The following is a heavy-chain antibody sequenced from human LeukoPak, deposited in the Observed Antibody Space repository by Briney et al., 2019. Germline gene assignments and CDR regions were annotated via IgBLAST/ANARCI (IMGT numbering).Heavy chain of an antibody. CDR1: GFTFSSYG. Sequence: QSGGSLRLSCAASGFTFSSYGMHWVRQAPGKGLEWVALIRYDGSNKYYADSVRGRFTISRDTSKNTLYLQMNSLRAEDTAVYYCARGRGNYYAFDIWGQGTMVTVSS. CDR2: IRYDGSNK. J-gene: IGHJ3*02. V-gene: IGHV3-30*02. D-gene: IGHD1-26*01. CDR3: ARGRGNYYAFDI.